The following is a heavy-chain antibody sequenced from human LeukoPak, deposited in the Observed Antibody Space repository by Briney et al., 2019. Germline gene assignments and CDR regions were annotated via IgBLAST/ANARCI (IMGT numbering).Heavy chain of an antibody. D-gene: IGHD6-6*01. V-gene: IGHV4-34*01. CDR3: ARRKVAARLRYFQH. J-gene: IGHJ1*01. CDR1: GGSFSTYY. Sequence: SETLSLTCTVSGGSFSTYYWSWIRQPPGKGLEWIGEINHSGSTNYNPSLKSRVTISVDTSKNQFSLKLSSVTAADTAVYYCARRKVAARLRYFQHWGQGTLVTVSS. CDR2: INHSGST.